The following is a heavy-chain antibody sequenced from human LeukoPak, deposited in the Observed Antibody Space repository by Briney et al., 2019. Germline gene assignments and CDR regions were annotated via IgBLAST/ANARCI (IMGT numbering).Heavy chain of an antibody. Sequence: GGSLRLSCAASGFTFSVYGMHWVRQAPGKGLEWVAVISYDGSNKYYADSVKGRFTISRDNSKNTLYLQMNSLRAEDTAVYYCARDSSRYCSSTSCYAWGQGTLVTVSS. J-gene: IGHJ5*02. CDR1: GFTFSVYG. V-gene: IGHV3-30*03. CDR2: ISYDGSNK. D-gene: IGHD2-2*01. CDR3: ARDSSRYCSSTSCYA.